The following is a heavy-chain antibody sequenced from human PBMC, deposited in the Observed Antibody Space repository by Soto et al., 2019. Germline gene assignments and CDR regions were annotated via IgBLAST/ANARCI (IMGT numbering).Heavy chain of an antibody. CDR2: IIPILGIA. V-gene: IGHV1-69*02. J-gene: IGHJ1*01. CDR3: GSGVAVSGSGSITARYFQH. CDR1: GGNFSSYT. D-gene: IGHD6-19*01. Sequence: QVQLVQSGAEVKKPGSSVKVSCKASGGNFSSYTISWVRQAPGQGLEWMGRIIPILGIANYAQKFQGRVTITADNSTSTAYMELSSVRCEDTAVYYCGSGVAVSGSGSITARYFQHWGQGTLVTVSS.